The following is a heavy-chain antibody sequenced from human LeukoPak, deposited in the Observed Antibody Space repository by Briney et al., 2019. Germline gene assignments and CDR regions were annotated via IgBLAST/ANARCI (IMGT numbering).Heavy chain of an antibody. CDR1: GFTFDDYA. J-gene: IGHJ4*02. CDR2: ISWNSGSI. D-gene: IGHD6-19*01. Sequence: PGRSLRLSCAASGFTFDDYAMHWVRQAPGKGLEWVSGISWNSGSIGYADSVKGRFTISRDNAKNSLYLQMNSLRAEDTAVYYCARGGYSSGWYFDYWGQGTLVTVSS. CDR3: ARGGYSSGWYFDY. V-gene: IGHV3-9*01.